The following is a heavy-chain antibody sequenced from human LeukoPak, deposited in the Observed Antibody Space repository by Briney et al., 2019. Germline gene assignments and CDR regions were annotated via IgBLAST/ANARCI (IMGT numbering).Heavy chain of an antibody. CDR1: GFTFDDYG. J-gene: IGHJ4*02. CDR2: ISWNGGYT. Sequence: PGGSLRLSCAASGFTFDDYGMSWVRQAPGKGLEWVSGISWNGGYTHYADSVKGRFTISRDNAKNSLYLQMNSLRAEDTAVYYCARAGGYCGRISCPYYFDYWGQGSLVAVSS. CDR3: ARAGGYCGRISCPYYFDY. V-gene: IGHV3-20*04. D-gene: IGHD2-15*01.